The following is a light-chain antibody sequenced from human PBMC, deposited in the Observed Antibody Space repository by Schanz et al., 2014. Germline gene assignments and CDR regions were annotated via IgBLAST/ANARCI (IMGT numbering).Light chain of an antibody. Sequence: QSALTQPPSASGSPGQSVTISCTGTSSDIGGYNFVSWYQQHPGEAPKLMMYEVTKRPSGVPDRFSGSKSGNTASLTVSWLQAEDEAVYYCSSYSSSNIYVFGTGTKLTVL. J-gene: IGLJ1*01. CDR2: EVT. CDR3: SSYSSSNIYV. V-gene: IGLV2-8*01. CDR1: SSDIGGYNF.